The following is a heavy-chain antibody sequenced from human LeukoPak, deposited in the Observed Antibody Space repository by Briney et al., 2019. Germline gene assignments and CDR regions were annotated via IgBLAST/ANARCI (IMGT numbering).Heavy chain of an antibody. J-gene: IGHJ6*02. V-gene: IGHV1-69*13. Sequence: ASVKVSCNASGGTFSSYAISWVRQAPGQGLEWMGGIIPIFGTANYAQKFQGRVTITADESTSTAYMELSSLRSEDTAVYYCARGEAPGTVFGGMAVWGQGTAVTVSS. D-gene: IGHD3-16*01. CDR2: IIPIFGTA. CDR3: ARGEAPGTVFGGMAV. CDR1: GGTFSSYA.